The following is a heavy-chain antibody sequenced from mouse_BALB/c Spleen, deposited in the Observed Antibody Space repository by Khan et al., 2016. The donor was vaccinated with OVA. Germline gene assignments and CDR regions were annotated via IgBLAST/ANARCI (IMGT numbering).Heavy chain of an antibody. V-gene: IGHV9-3-1*01. Sequence: QIQLVQSGPELKKPGETVKISCKASGYTFTNYGMNWVKQAPGKGLKWMGWINTYTGESTYVDDFKGRFAFSLETSANTAYLQINNLKNEDTATYFCARPPYFSYVMGYWGQGTSVTVSS. J-gene: IGHJ4*01. CDR2: INTYTGES. D-gene: IGHD2-10*01. CDR3: ARPPYFSYVMGY. CDR1: GYTFTNYG.